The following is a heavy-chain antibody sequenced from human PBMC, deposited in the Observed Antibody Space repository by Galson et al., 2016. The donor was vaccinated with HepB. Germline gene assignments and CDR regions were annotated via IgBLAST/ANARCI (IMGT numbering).Heavy chain of an antibody. CDR3: ARQYWGGPSDY. V-gene: IGHV3-72*01. CDR2: SKNKANGYTP. CDR1: GFIFSDHY. D-gene: IGHD2/OR15-2a*01. Sequence: SLRLSCAASGFIFSDHYMDWVRQAPGKGLEWLGRSKNKANGYTPEYAASVEGRFTISRDDSKNSLYLQMNSLKIEDTALYYCARQYWGGPSDYWGQGTLVIVSS. J-gene: IGHJ4*02.